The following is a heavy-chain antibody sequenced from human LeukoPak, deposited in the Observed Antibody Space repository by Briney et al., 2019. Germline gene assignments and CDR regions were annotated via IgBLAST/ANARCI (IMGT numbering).Heavy chain of an antibody. V-gene: IGHV1-18*01. CDR3: ARNQDALDYYDSSEDAFDM. D-gene: IGHD3-22*01. CDR1: GYTFTSYD. Sequence: ASVKVSCKASGYTFTSYDINWVRQATGQGLEWMGWITAYNGHTSYVQKIQGTVTMSTDTSTSTAYIKLSSLGSDDTAVYYSARNQDALDYYDSSEDAFDMWGQGTMVTVSS. J-gene: IGHJ3*02. CDR2: ITAYNGHT.